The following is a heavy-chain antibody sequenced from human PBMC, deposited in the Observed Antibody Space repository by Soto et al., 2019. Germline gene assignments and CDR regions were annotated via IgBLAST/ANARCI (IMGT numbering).Heavy chain of an antibody. CDR3: ARDRLVVGTNWFDP. J-gene: IGHJ5*02. Sequence: VKVSCKVSGYTLTELSMHWVRQAPGQGLEWMGWISAYNGNTNYAQKLQGRVTMTTDTSTSTAYMELRSLRSDDTAVYYCARDRLVVGTNWFDPWGQGTLVTVSS. CDR2: ISAYNGNT. V-gene: IGHV1-18*01. CDR1: GYTLTELS. D-gene: IGHD2-15*01.